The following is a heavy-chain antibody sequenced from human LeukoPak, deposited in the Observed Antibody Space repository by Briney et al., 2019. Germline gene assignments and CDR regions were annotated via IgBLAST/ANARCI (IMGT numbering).Heavy chain of an antibody. D-gene: IGHD6-6*01. CDR1: GFTFSSYA. J-gene: IGHJ4*02. V-gene: IGHV3-23*01. Sequence: GGSLRLSCAASGFTFSSYAMSWVRQAPGKGLEWVSAISGSGGSTYYADSVKGRFTISRDNSKNTLYLQMNSLRAEDTAVYYCGYSSSSLGPAWYYFDYWGQGTLVTVSS. CDR2: ISGSGGST. CDR3: GYSSSSLGPAWYYFDY.